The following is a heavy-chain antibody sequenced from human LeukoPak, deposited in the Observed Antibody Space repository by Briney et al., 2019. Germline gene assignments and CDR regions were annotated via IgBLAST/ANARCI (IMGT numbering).Heavy chain of an antibody. J-gene: IGHJ4*02. CDR3: ATSLSRFGELFPQPFDY. V-gene: IGHV3-30*02. D-gene: IGHD3-10*01. Sequence: GGSLTLSCAASGFTFSNYGMHWVRQAPAKGLEGVAFIRYDGRNKYHADSVKGPFTISRDNSKNTLYLQMNSLRAEDTAVYYCATSLSRFGELFPQPFDYWGQGTLVTVSS. CDR1: GFTFSNYG. CDR2: IRYDGRNK.